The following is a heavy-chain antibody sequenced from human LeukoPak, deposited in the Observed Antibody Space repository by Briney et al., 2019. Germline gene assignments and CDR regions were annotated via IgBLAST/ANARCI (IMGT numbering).Heavy chain of an antibody. Sequence: SETLSLTCTVTGDSTSSSTYYWDWIRQAPGKGLEWIGNIYDSGTTHYNPSLKSRVTISGDTSKNQFSLKLNSVTAADTAIYYCATHRRSGSGGSENAFEIWGQGTMVTVSS. CDR3: ATHRRSGSGGSENAFEI. J-gene: IGHJ3*02. CDR1: GDSTSSSTYY. V-gene: IGHV4-39*01. D-gene: IGHD5-12*01. CDR2: IYDSGTT.